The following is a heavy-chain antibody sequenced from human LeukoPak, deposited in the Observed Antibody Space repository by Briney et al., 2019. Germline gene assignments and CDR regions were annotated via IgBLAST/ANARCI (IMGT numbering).Heavy chain of an antibody. V-gene: IGHV4-30-4*01. J-gene: IGHJ5*02. CDR3: ARGIVGIAAAGTGWFDP. CDR2: IYYSGST. Sequence: SETLSLTCTVSGGSISSGDYYWSWIRQLPGKGLEWIGYIYYSGSTYYNPSLKSRVTISVDTSKNQFSLKLSSVTAADTAVYYCARGIVGIAAAGTGWFDPWGQGTLVTVSS. D-gene: IGHD6-13*01. CDR1: GGSISSGDYY.